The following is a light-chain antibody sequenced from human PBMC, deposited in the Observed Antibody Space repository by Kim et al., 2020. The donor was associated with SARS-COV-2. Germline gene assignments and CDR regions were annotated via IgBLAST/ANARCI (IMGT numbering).Light chain of an antibody. Sequence: IVMTQSPATLSVSPGERVTLCCRASQSVRNNLAWYQQRPGQAPRLLLYGASTRATDISARFSGSGSGTEFTLTIRSLQSEDLAVYYCQQYNDWPLLSFGGGTKVDIK. CDR2: GAS. CDR3: QQYNDWPLLS. CDR1: QSVRNN. J-gene: IGKJ4*01. V-gene: IGKV3-15*01.